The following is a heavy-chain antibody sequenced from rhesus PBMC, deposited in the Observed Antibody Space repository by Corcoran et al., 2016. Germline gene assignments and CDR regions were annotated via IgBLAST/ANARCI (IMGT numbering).Heavy chain of an antibody. Sequence: QVQLQESGPGLVKPSETLSLTCAVSGYSISREYAWTWSRQPPGKGLEWIGYIGGSGGTPKSNPSLTSRVTISKDTSKTHFSLRLTSVTAADTAVYYCARQGYTDHLGGLDSWGQGVVVTVSS. CDR2: IGGSGGTP. J-gene: IGHJ6*01. CDR1: GYSISREYA. CDR3: ARQGYTDHLGGLDS. D-gene: IGHD2-39*02. V-gene: IGHV4-127*01.